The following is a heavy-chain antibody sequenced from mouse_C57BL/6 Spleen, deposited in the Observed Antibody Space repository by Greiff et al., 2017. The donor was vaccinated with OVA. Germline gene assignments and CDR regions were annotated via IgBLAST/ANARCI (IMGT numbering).Heavy chain of an antibody. D-gene: IGHD1-1*01. CDR1: GYTFTDYN. CDR3: ARRDYYGSSPFDY. CDR2: INPNNGGT. J-gene: IGHJ2*01. V-gene: IGHV1-22*01. Sequence: EVQGVESGPELVKPGASVKMSCKASGYTFTDYNMHWVKQSHGKSLEWIGYINPNNGGTSYNQKFKGKATLTVNKSSSTAYMELRSLTSEDSAVYYCARRDYYGSSPFDYWGQGTTLTVSS.